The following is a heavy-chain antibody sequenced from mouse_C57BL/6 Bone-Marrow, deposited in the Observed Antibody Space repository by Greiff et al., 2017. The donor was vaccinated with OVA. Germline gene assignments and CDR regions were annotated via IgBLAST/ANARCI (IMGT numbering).Heavy chain of an antibody. D-gene: IGHD2-3*01. CDR2: IDPNSGGT. CDR1: GYTFTSYW. CDR3: ALYDGYSYYFDY. J-gene: IGHJ2*01. V-gene: IGHV1-72*01. Sequence: QVQLKQPGAELVKPGASVKLSCKASGYTFTSYWMHWVKQRPGRGLEWIGRIDPNSGGTNYNEKFKSKATLTVDKPSSTAYMQRSSLTSEDSAVDYCALYDGYSYYFDYWGQGTTLTVSS.